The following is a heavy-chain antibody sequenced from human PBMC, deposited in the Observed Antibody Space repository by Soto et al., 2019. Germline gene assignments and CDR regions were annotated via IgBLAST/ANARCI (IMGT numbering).Heavy chain of an antibody. V-gene: IGHV3-23*01. D-gene: IGHD3-9*01. J-gene: IGHJ5*02. CDR3: AKDFAHSDISIGYPTLGS. CDR2: VSRSGDNT. CDR1: GFPFSSYA. Sequence: GGSLRLSCAASGFPFSSYAMSWVRQAPGEGLEWVSAVSRSGDNTYHADSVKGRFTISRDNSKNTLYLQMNSLRVEDTAVYYCAKDFAHSDISIGYPTLGSWGQGTFVTFSS.